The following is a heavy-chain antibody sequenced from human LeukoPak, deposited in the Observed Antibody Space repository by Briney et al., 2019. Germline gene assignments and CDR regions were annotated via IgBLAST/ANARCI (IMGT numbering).Heavy chain of an antibody. CDR2: ISGSDGST. J-gene: IGHJ4*02. Sequence: PGGSLRLSCATSGFTFSNYAMSWVRQAPGKGLEWVSAISGSDGSTNYADSVKGRFTISRENSKNTLYLQMNSLRAEDTAVYYCAKDSAKKYDDYWGQGTLVTVSS. CDR1: GFTFSNYA. D-gene: IGHD2/OR15-2a*01. V-gene: IGHV3-23*01. CDR3: AKDSAKKYDDY.